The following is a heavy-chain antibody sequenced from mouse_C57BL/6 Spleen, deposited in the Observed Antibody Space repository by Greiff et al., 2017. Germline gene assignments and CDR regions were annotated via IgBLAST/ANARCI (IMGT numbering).Heavy chain of an antibody. Sequence: QVQLQQPGAELVKPGASVKLSCKASGYTLTSYWMHWVKQRPGQGLEWIGMIHPNSGSTNYNEKFKSKATLTVDKSSSTAYMQLSSLTSEDSAVYYCARPSGSREYFDVWGTGTTVTVSS. CDR2: IHPNSGST. J-gene: IGHJ1*03. CDR1: GYTLTSYW. CDR3: ARPSGSREYFDV. V-gene: IGHV1-64*01. D-gene: IGHD1-1*01.